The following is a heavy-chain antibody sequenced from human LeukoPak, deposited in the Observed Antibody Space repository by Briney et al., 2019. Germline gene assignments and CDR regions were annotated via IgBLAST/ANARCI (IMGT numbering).Heavy chain of an antibody. V-gene: IGHV4-34*01. J-gene: IGHJ4*02. CDR3: ARSTPDYIVVVVTATGYFDY. CDR1: GGSFSGYY. Sequence: SETLSLTCAVYGGSFSGYYWSWIRQPPGKGLEWIGEINHSGSTNYNPSLKSRVTISVDTSKNQFSLKLSSVTAADTAVYYCARSTPDYIVVVVTATGYFDYWGQGTLVTVSS. CDR2: INHSGST. D-gene: IGHD2-15*01.